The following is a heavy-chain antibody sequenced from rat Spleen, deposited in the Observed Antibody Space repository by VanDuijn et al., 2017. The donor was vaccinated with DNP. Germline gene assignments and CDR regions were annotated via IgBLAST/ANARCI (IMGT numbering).Heavy chain of an antibody. CDR2: ISYNGGTP. Sequence: EVQLVESGGGLVQPRRSLKLSCVASGFTFNNYWMSWIRQAPGKGLEWVATISYNGGTPYYRDSVKGRFTISRDNAKSTLYLQVNSLRSEDTATYYCTSNPHIRTAAPFDYWGQGVMVTVSS. J-gene: IGHJ2*01. CDR1: GFTFNNYW. CDR3: TSNPHIRTAAPFDY. V-gene: IGHV5-31*01. D-gene: IGHD3-8*01.